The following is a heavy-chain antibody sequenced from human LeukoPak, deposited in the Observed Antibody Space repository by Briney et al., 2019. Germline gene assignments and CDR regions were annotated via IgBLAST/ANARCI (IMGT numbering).Heavy chain of an antibody. CDR3: ARGSGLIGDSSGYRDEDY. D-gene: IGHD3-22*01. CDR1: GGSISSGGYY. Sequence: KSSETLSLTCTVSGGSISSGGYYWSWIRQPPGKGLEWIGEINHSGSTNYNPSLKSRVTISVDTSKNQFSLKLSSVTAADTAVYYCARGSGLIGDSSGYRDEDYWGQGTLVTVSS. CDR2: INHSGST. J-gene: IGHJ4*02. V-gene: IGHV4-39*07.